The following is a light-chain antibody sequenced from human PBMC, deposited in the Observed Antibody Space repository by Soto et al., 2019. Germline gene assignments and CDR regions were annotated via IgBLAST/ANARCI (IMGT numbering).Light chain of an antibody. J-gene: IGKJ1*01. CDR1: QSVATY. CDR2: RAS. V-gene: IGKV1-39*01. CDR3: QQSYTFPWT. Sequence: DIQMTQSPSSLSASVGDRVTISCRASQSVATYLHWYQQQPGTAPRLLISRASSVRSGVPPRFSGSASGRDYTLTISSLRPEDIGTYFCQQSYTFPWTFGPGTKVEIK.